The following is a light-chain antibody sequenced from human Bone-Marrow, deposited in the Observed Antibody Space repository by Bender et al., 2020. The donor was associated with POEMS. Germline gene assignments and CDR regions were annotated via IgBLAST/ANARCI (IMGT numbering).Light chain of an antibody. CDR3: CSYAGSNTGI. V-gene: IGLV2-14*03. J-gene: IGLJ2*01. CDR1: YSDVGGYKY. CDR2: DVS. Sequence: QSALTQPASVSGSPGQSITISCTGTYSDVGGYKYVSWYQHHPGKAPKLMIFDVSYRPSGVSNRFSGSKSGNTASLTISGLQAEDEADYYCCSYAGSNTGIFGGGTKLTVL.